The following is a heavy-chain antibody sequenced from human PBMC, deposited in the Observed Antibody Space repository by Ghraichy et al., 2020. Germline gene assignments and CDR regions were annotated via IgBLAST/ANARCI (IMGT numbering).Heavy chain of an antibody. D-gene: IGHD3-22*01. V-gene: IGHV3-7*01. CDR3: ARDDGSPYYDSSGYHY. CDR1: GFTFSSYW. CDR2: IKQDGSEK. Sequence: GESLNISCAASGFTFSSYWMSWVRQAPGKGLEWVANIKQDGSEKYYVESVKGRFTISRDNAKNSQYLQMNSLRAEDTAVYYCARDDGSPYYDSSGYHYWGQGTLVTVSS. J-gene: IGHJ4*02.